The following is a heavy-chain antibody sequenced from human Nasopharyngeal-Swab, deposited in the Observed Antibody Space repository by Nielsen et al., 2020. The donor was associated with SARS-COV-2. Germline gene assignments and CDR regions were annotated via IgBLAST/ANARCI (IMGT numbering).Heavy chain of an antibody. CDR2: IYWDDDK. CDR1: GFSLSTSGVG. V-gene: IGHV2-5*02. Sequence: SGPTLVKPTQTLTLTCTFSGFSLSTSGVGVGWIRQPPGKALEWLALIYWDDDKRYSPSLKSRLTITKDTSKNQVVLTMTNMDPVDTATYYCAHTHHYAMVRTNWFDPWGQGTLVTVSS. J-gene: IGHJ5*02. D-gene: IGHD3-10*01. CDR3: AHTHHYAMVRTNWFDP.